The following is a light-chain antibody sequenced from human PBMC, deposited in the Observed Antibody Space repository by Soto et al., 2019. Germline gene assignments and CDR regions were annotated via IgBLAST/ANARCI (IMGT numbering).Light chain of an antibody. Sequence: LQMTKSPSYLSESVGDRVTITCRASKSISSYLNWYQQKPGKAPKLLIYAASSLQSGVPSRFSGSGSGTDFTLTISSLQPEDFATYYCQQSYSTPPYTFGQGTKLEIK. J-gene: IGKJ2*01. CDR1: KSISSY. V-gene: IGKV1-39*01. CDR3: QQSYSTPPYT. CDR2: AAS.